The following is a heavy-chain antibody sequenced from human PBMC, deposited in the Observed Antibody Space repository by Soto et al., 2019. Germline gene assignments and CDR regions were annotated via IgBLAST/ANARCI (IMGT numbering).Heavy chain of an antibody. CDR1: GFIVSSSY. CDR3: ARCSGWYGQCYFDC. J-gene: IGHJ4*02. CDR2: IYSDGRT. Sequence: DVQLVETGGGLIQPGGSLRLSCAASGFIVSSSYMSWVRQAPGKGLEWVSVIYSDGRTYYADSVKGRFTISRDNSKNTLYLQMNSLSAEDTAVYYCARCSGWYGQCYFDCGGQGTLVTVSS. D-gene: IGHD6-13*01. V-gene: IGHV3-53*02.